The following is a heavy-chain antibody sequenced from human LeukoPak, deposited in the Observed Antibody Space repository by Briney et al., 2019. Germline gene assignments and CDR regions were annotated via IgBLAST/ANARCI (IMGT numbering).Heavy chain of an antibody. D-gene: IGHD2-15*01. CDR2: IRQDGSEK. CDR3: ARISCSRSSCYGVYDY. J-gene: IGHJ4*02. V-gene: IGHV3-7*01. Sequence: GGSLRLSCAASGFTFSDYWMTWVRQAPGKGLEWVANIRQDGSEKYHVDSVKGRFTISRDNAKDSVYLQMNSLRAEDTAVYYCARISCSRSSCYGVYDYWGQGSLVTVSS. CDR1: GFTFSDYW.